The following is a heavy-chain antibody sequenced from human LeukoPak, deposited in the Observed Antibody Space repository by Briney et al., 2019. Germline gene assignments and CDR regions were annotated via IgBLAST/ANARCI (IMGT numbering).Heavy chain of an antibody. CDR1: GVSLSSSY. Sequence: FETLSLTCTLSGVSLSSSYWSCIREPPGKGLEWIGDIYSSGSTKYSPSLKSRVSTSLDTCKRAFSLRLSSVTAADTAVYYCARDRGDRGIFDYWGQGTLVTVYS. J-gene: IGHJ4*02. V-gene: IGHV4-59*13. D-gene: IGHD3-10*01. CDR3: ARDRGDRGIFDY. CDR2: IYSSGST.